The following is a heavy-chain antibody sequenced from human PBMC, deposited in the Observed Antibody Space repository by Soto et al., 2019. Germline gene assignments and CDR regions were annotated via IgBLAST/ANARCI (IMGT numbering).Heavy chain of an antibody. CDR2: IYPDDSET. Sequence: PGESLKISCQGSGYTFSTYWISWVRQMPGRGLEWMGIIYPDDSETRYSPSFQGLVTISVDKSTNSAYVQWSSLKASDTAIYYCARQKGLRRNSVPFDYWGQGTPGTVSS. J-gene: IGHJ4*02. D-gene: IGHD4-4*01. V-gene: IGHV5-51*01. CDR1: GYTFSTYW. CDR3: ARQKGLRRNSVPFDY.